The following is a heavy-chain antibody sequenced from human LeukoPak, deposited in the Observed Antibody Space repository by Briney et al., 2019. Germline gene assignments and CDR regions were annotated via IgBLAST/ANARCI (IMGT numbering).Heavy chain of an antibody. V-gene: IGHV1-69*13. CDR2: IIPIFGTA. D-gene: IGHD5-12*01. CDR1: GGTFSSYA. Sequence: ASVKVSCKASGGTFSSYAISWVRQAPGQGLEWMGGIIPIFGTANYAQKFQGRVTITADESTSTAYMELSSLRSEDTAVYYCAREDRDIVATITGPEHYYYYGMDVWGKGTTVTVSS. J-gene: IGHJ6*04. CDR3: AREDRDIVATITGPEHYYYYGMDV.